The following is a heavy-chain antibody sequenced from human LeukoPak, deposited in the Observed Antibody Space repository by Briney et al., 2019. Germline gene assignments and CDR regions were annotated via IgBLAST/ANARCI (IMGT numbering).Heavy chain of an antibody. J-gene: IGHJ3*02. CDR3: AKSREEIRGLDAFDI. D-gene: IGHD5-24*01. Sequence: PSETLSLTCSVSGGSISSDDYCWNWIRQHPGKGLEWIGYIYYSGSTYYNPSLKSRVALSVDTSKNQFSLKLSSLTAADTAVYYCAKSREEIRGLDAFDIWGQGTMVTVST. CDR2: IYYSGST. V-gene: IGHV4-31*03. CDR1: GGSISSDDYC.